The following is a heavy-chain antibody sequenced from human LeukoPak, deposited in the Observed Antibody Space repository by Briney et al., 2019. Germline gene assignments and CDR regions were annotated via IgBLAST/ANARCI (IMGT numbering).Heavy chain of an antibody. D-gene: IGHD5-18*01. V-gene: IGHV3-23*01. CDR1: GFTFTNYA. J-gene: IGHJ4*02. Sequence: GGSLRLLCATSGFTFTNYAMSWVRQAPGKGLQWVSAIRGSGDMTYYADSVKGRFTVARDNSKTTLYLQMNSLRAEDTAVYYCARARGYSYANEFHLDYWGQGTLVTVSS. CDR3: ARARGYSYANEFHLDY. CDR2: IRGSGDMT.